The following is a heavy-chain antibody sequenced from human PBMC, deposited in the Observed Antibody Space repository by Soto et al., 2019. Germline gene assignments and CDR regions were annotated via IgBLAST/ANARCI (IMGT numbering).Heavy chain of an antibody. Sequence: EVQLVESGGGLVKPGGSLRLSCAASGFTFSSYSMNWVRQAPGKGLEWVSSISSSSSYIYYADSVKGRFTISRDNAKNSLYLQINSLRAEDTAVYYCARTGITGTKMDNDYWGQGTLVTVSS. V-gene: IGHV3-21*01. J-gene: IGHJ4*02. CDR3: ARTGITGTKMDNDY. CDR1: GFTFSSYS. CDR2: ISSSSSYI. D-gene: IGHD1-20*01.